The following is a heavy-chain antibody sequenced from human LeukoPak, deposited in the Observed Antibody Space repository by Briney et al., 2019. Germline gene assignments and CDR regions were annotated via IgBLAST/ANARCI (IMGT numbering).Heavy chain of an antibody. D-gene: IGHD3-10*01. V-gene: IGHV3-74*01. CDR3: AKAYYYGSGPAGNWFDP. J-gene: IGHJ5*02. Sequence: GGSLRLSCAASGFTFSSYWMHWVRQAPGKGLVWVSRINSDGSSTSYADSVKGRFTISRDNAKNTLYLQMNSLRAEDTAVYYCAKAYYYGSGPAGNWFDPWGQGTLVTVSS. CDR2: INSDGSST. CDR1: GFTFSSYW.